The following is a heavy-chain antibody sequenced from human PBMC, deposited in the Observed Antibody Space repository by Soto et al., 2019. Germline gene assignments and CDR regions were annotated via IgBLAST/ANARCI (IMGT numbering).Heavy chain of an antibody. CDR1: GYTFTRYA. Sequence: QVQLVQSGAEVKKPGASVKVSCMGSGYTFTRYAISWVRQAPGQGLEWMGWISGYSGDIDYAQKLQGRVTMTTATSTSTAYMELRSLRSDDTAVYFCARGAGGYNWSPFDYWGQGTLVTVSS. D-gene: IGHD1-20*01. J-gene: IGHJ4*02. V-gene: IGHV1-18*01. CDR2: ISGYSGDI. CDR3: ARGAGGYNWSPFDY.